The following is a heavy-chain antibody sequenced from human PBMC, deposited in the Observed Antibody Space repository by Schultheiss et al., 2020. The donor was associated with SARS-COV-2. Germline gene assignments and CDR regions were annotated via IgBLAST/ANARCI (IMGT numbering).Heavy chain of an antibody. J-gene: IGHJ5*02. CDR2: IYYSGST. Sequence: SETLSLTCTVSGGSISSSSYYWGWIRQPPGKGLEWIGSIYYSGSTYYNPSLKSRVTISVDTSNNQFSLKLSSVTAADTAVYYCARRPITMVRGVMYWFDPWGQGTLVTVSS. V-gene: IGHV4-39*01. CDR1: GGSISSSSYY. CDR3: ARRPITMVRGVMYWFDP. D-gene: IGHD3-10*01.